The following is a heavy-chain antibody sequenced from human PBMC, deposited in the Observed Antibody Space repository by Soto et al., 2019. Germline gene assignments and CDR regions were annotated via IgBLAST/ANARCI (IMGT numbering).Heavy chain of an antibody. CDR2: INHSGST. CDR1: GGCFSGYY. Sequence: TSETLSLTCAVCGGCFSGYYWSWNRQPPGKGLEWIGEINHSGSTNYNPSLKSRITLSVGTSKNQFSLRLSSVTAADTAVYYCASGLGYKAWGQGTLVPVSS. V-gene: IGHV4-34*01. D-gene: IGHD5-12*01. J-gene: IGHJ5*02. CDR3: ASGLGYKA.